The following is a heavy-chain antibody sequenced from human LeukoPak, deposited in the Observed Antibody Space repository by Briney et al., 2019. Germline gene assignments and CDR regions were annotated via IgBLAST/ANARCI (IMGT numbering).Heavy chain of an antibody. CDR1: GGTFSSYA. CDR2: IIPTFGTA. V-gene: IGHV1-69*05. D-gene: IGHD3-3*01. Sequence: SVKVSCKASGGTFSSYAISWVRQAPGQGLEWMGGIIPTFGTANYAQKFQGRVTITTDESTSTAYMELSSLRSEDTAVYYCARLGVFGVTTLRYYYMDVWGKGTTVTVSS. J-gene: IGHJ6*03. CDR3: ARLGVFGVTTLRYYYMDV.